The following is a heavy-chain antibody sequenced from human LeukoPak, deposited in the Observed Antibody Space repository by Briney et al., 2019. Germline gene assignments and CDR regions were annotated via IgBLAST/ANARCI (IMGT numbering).Heavy chain of an antibody. CDR1: GFTFSSFW. CDR3: ARPQLYNSGTSYTGY. Sequence: GGSLRLSCAASGFTFSSFWMSWGRQAPGKGLECLANINQDGSEKYYVDSVKGRFTISRDNAKNSLYLQMNSLRAEDTAVYYCARPQLYNSGTSYTGYWGQGALGTVS. J-gene: IGHJ4*02. CDR2: INQDGSEK. V-gene: IGHV3-7*01. D-gene: IGHD3-10*01.